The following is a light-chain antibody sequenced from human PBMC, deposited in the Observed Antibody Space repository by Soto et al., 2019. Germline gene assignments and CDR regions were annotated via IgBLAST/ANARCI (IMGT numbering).Light chain of an antibody. J-gene: IGKJ1*01. CDR1: QDITNY. Sequence: DIQMTQSPSSLSASVGDRVTITCQASQDITNYLNWYQQKPGKAPRLLLYDASSLETGVPSRFSGSGSGTDFTLTISSLQPEDFATYYCQQSYSTPWTFGQGTKV. V-gene: IGKV1-39*01. CDR2: DAS. CDR3: QQSYSTPWT.